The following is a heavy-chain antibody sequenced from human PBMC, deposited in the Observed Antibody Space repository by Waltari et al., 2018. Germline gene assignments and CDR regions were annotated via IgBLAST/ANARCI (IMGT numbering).Heavy chain of an antibody. D-gene: IGHD3-10*01. Sequence: QVHLVESGGGVVQPGRSLRLSCAASGFTFSSYGLHLSRQAPGRGLEWVAFISYDENKKYYVDSVKGRFTISRDNSKNTLYLQMNSLRAEDTAVYYCAKVWGDYYGSGSGYGMDVWGQGITVIVS. CDR2: ISYDENKK. CDR3: AKVWGDYYGSGSGYGMDV. J-gene: IGHJ6*02. CDR1: GFTFSSYG. V-gene: IGHV3-30*18.